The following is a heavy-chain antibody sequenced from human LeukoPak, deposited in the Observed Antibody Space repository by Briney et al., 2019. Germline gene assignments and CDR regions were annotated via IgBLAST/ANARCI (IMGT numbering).Heavy chain of an antibody. CDR1: GYTFSNYA. CDR2: INAGNGNT. J-gene: IGHJ4*02. V-gene: IGHV1-3*01. CDR3: ARSLTVAAGNY. D-gene: IGHD2-15*01. Sequence: ASVKVSCKTSGYTFSNYAIHWVRQAPGQRLEWMGWINAGNGNTEYSQRFQDRVTITRDTSASTAYMDLSSLRSEDTAVYYCARSLTVAAGNYWGQGTLVTVSS.